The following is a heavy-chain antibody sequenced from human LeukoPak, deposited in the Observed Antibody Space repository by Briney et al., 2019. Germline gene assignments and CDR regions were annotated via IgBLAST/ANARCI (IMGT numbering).Heavy chain of an antibody. CDR3: ARTQSQSGSYRYYFGY. D-gene: IGHD1-26*01. CDR1: GASVGSAGYY. J-gene: IGHJ4*02. V-gene: IGHV4-61*08. Sequence: PSETLSLTCSVSGASVGSAGYYWSWIRQPPGGGLEWIGYVYYISNTHYSPSLKSRVTMSVNPSTNQFSLKLSSVTAADTAMYYCARTQSQSGSYRYYFGYWGQGTLVTVSS. CDR2: VYYISNT.